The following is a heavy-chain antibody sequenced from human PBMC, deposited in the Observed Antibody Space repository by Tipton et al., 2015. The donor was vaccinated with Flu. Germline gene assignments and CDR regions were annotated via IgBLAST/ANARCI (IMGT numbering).Heavy chain of an antibody. D-gene: IGHD5-24*01. CDR3: ARWLQDNNYGLDV. Sequence: VQSGGSLRLSCVASGFTFSTYEMNWVRQAPGKGLEWVSYISGGANSIYYADSVKGRFTISRDNAKNSVYLRMNSLRAEDTAVYCCARWLQDNNYGLDVWGQGTTVTVSS. J-gene: IGHJ6*02. CDR2: ISGGANSI. V-gene: IGHV3-48*03. CDR1: GFTFSTYE.